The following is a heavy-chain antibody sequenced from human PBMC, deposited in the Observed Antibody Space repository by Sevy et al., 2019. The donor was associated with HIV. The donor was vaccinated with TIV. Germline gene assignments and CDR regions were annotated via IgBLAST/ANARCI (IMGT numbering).Heavy chain of an antibody. CDR2: ISYDGSNE. V-gene: IGHV3-30-3*01. CDR3: ALERLSSDVAEYFEN. D-gene: IGHD1-1*01. J-gene: IGHJ1*01. Sequence: GGSLRLSCAASGFLFSQYHMHWVRQAPGKGLEWVATISYDGSNEHYADSVKGRFTISRDNSKNALYLQMNSLRAEDTAVYSCALERLSSDVAEYFENWGQGTLVTVSS. CDR1: GFLFSQYH.